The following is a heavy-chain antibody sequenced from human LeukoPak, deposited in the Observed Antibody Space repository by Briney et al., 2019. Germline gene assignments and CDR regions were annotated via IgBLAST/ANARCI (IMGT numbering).Heavy chain of an antibody. V-gene: IGHV1-18*01. CDR1: GYTFTSYD. D-gene: IGHD2-15*01. CDR3: ARARYCSGGSCYSPFELKSWFDP. Sequence: ASVKVSCKASGYTFTSYDINWVRQATGQGLEWMGWISAYNGNTNYAQKLQGRVTMTTDTSTSTAYMELRSLRSDDTAVYYCARARYCSGGSCYSPFELKSWFDPWGQGTLVTVSS. J-gene: IGHJ5*02. CDR2: ISAYNGNT.